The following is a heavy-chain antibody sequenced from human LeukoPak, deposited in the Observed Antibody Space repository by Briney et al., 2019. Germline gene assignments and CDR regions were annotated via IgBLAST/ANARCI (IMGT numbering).Heavy chain of an antibody. CDR2: IYHSGST. D-gene: IGHD3-22*01. V-gene: IGHV4-38-2*02. J-gene: IGHJ6*03. Sequence: SETLSLTCTVSGYSISSGYYWGWIRQPPGKGLEWIGSIYHSGSTYYNPSLKSRVTISVDTSKNQFSLKLSSVTAADTAVYYCARHVYYYDSSGYQYYYYYYMDVWGKGTTVTISS. CDR3: ARHVYYYDSSGYQYYYYYYMDV. CDR1: GYSISSGYY.